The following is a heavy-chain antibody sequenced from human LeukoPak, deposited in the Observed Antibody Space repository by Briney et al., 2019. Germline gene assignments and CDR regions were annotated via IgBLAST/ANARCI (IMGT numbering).Heavy chain of an antibody. Sequence: PGGSLRLSCAASGFTFSSYGMHWVRQAPGKGLEWVAVISYDGSNKYYADSVKGRFTISRDNSKNTLYLQMNSLRAEDTAVYYCAVWEIGDYWGQGTLVTVSS. J-gene: IGHJ4*02. CDR1: GFTFSSYG. CDR2: ISYDGSNK. V-gene: IGHV3-30*03. CDR3: AVWEIGDY. D-gene: IGHD1-26*01.